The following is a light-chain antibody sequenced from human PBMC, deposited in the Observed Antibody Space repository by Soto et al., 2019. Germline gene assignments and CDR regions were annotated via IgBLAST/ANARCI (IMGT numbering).Light chain of an antibody. CDR1: QSVDSK. CDR3: QHYSTWLWT. CDR2: GAS. Sequence: EIAMTQSPATLFVSPGERATLSCRASQSVDSKLAWYQQKPGQGPRLLIYGASNRATGIPARFSGSGSGTEFTLTISSLQSEDFAVYYCQHYSTWLWTFGQGTKVEIK. J-gene: IGKJ1*01. V-gene: IGKV3-15*01.